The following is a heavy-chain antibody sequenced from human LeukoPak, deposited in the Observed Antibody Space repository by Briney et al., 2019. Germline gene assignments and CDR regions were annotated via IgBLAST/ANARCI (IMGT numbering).Heavy chain of an antibody. D-gene: IGHD2/OR15-2a*01. CDR1: GFTIVNAW. V-gene: IGHV3-15*04. CDR2: MESNPEGGRV. Sequence: GGTLRLSCAASGFTIVNAWMTWIRQAPGKGLEWVGRMESNPEGGRVDYAAPVKGRFTISRDDSSSTLYLQLNNLGAEDTAVYYCTTLAFDVHYWGRGTLITVSS. J-gene: IGHJ4*02. CDR3: TTLAFDVHY.